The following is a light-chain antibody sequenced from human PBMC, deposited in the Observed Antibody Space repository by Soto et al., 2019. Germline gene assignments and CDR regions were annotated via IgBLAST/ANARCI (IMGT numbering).Light chain of an antibody. V-gene: IGKV3-20*01. J-gene: IGKJ1*01. Sequence: EIVLTQSPGTLSLSPGERASLSCRASQSVTSSYLAWYQQKPDQAPRLLIFGAYNRAAGIPDRFSGSGPGTDFTLTISRLEPEDFAVYYCHQYGTTFGQGTKVEIK. CDR1: QSVTSSY. CDR2: GAY. CDR3: HQYGTT.